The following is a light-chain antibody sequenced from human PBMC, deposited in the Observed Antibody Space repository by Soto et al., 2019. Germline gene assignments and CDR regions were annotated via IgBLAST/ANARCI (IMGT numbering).Light chain of an antibody. CDR1: QSVNSRY. CDR3: QQYGSSPFT. J-gene: IGKJ3*01. Sequence: EIVLTQSPGTLSLSPGERATLSCRASQSVNSRYLAWYQQKPGQAPRLLIYGTSSRATGIPDRFSGSGSGTDFTLTISRLEPEDFAVYSCQQYGSSPFTFGPGTKVDFK. V-gene: IGKV3-20*01. CDR2: GTS.